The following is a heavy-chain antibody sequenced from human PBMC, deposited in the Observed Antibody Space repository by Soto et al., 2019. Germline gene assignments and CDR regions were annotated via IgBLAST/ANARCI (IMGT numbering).Heavy chain of an antibody. CDR1: GYTFTSYG. J-gene: IGHJ6*02. CDR2: ISAYNGNT. D-gene: IGHD2-8*01. V-gene: IGHV1-18*04. CDR3: ARHTFVSCHHGACDLRIVDV. Sequence: GASVKVACKASGYTFTSYGISWVRPAPGQGLEWMGWISAYNGNTNYAQKLQGRVTMTTDTSTSTAYMQLRSLRSDETDVYYCARHTFVSCHHGACDLRIVDVRGQRTTITVSS.